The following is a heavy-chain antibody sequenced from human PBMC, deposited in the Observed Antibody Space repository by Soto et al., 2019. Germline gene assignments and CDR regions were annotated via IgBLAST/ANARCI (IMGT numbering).Heavy chain of an antibody. CDR3: ARDRESGNYYSTYNWFDP. CDR2: INAGNGNT. Sequence: GASVKVSCKASGYTFTSYAMHWVRQAPGQRLEWMGWINAGNGNTKYSQKFQGRVTITRDTSASTAYMELSSLRSEDTAVYYCARDRESGNYYSTYNWFDPWGQGSLVTVSS. J-gene: IGHJ5*02. V-gene: IGHV1-3*01. CDR1: GYTFTSYA. D-gene: IGHD3-10*01.